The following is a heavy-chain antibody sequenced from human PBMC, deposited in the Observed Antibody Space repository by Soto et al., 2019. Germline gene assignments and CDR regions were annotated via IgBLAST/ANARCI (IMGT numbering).Heavy chain of an antibody. D-gene: IGHD1-26*01. CDR1: GFTFTYPY. V-gene: IGHV1-2*02. J-gene: IGHJ5*02. CDR3: ERGGGARKGDARKWFDG. Sequence: ASVEASCQACGFTFTYPYLQSVRQAQRQGLEWIGWINPNSGCTNYAQKFQGRVPMTRNTSISTAYMELSRLRSDDKAVYYCERGGGARKGDARKWFDGWGQGALVAV. CDR2: INPNSGCT.